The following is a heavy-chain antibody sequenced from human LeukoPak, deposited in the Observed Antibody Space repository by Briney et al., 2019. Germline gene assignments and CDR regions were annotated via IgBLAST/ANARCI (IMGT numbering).Heavy chain of an antibody. D-gene: IGHD2-2*02. CDR1: GFTFSTYA. CDR2: ISYDGSDK. J-gene: IGHJ4*02. V-gene: IGHV3-30*01. Sequence: GGSLRLSCAASGFTFSTYAFHWARQAPGKGLEWVAVISYDGSDKNYADSVKGRFTISRDNSKDTLYLQMNGLSAEDTAVYYCARPWACSSASCYTSYFDYWGQGTLVTVSS. CDR3: ARPWACSSASCYTSYFDY.